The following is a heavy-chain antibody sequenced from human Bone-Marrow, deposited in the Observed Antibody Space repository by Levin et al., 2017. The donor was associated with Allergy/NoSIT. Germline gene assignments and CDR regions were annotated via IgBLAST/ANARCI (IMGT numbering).Heavy chain of an antibody. CDR2: IFYSEST. CDR3: AREGYSHGYRAGGMDV. J-gene: IGHJ6*02. V-gene: IGHV4-31*03. Sequence: SETLSLTCTVSGGSITSGGYYWSWIRQHPGTGLEWIGYIFYSESTYYNPSLKSRVSISADTSRNQFSLKLNSVTAADTAVYYCAREGYSHGYRAGGMDVWGQGTTVTVSS. D-gene: IGHD5-18*01. CDR1: GGSITSGGYY.